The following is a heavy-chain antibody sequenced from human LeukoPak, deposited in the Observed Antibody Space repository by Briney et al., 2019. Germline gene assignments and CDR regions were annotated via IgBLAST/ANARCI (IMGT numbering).Heavy chain of an antibody. D-gene: IGHD6-13*01. V-gene: IGHV4-39*01. CDR3: ASRPIAAAGTYYYGMDV. CDR1: GGSISSSSSY. CDR2: IYYSGST. J-gene: IGHJ6*02. Sequence: SETLSLTCTVSGGSISSSSSYWGWIRQPLGKGLEWIGSIYYSGSTYYNPSLKSRVTISVDTSKNQFSLKLSSVTAADTAVYYCASRPIAAAGTYYYGMDVWGQGTTVTVSS.